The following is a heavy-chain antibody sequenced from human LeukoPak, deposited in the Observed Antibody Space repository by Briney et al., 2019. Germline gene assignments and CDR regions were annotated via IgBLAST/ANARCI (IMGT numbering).Heavy chain of an antibody. D-gene: IGHD3-10*01. CDR1: GGSVSSGSYY. Sequence: SETLSLTCTVSGGSVSSGSYYWSWIRQPPGKGLEWIGYIYCSGSTNYNPSLKSRVTISVDTSKNQFSLKLSSVTAADTAVYYCARESGYYGSGSYFLWGQGTLVTVSS. CDR3: ARESGYYGSGSYFL. V-gene: IGHV4-61*01. CDR2: IYCSGST. J-gene: IGHJ4*02.